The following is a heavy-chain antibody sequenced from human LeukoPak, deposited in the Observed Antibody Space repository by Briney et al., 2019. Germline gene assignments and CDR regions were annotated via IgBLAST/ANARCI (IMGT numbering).Heavy chain of an antibody. Sequence: GGSLRLSCAASGFTFSSYGMHWVCQAPGKGLEWVSFIRYDESNKYYADSVKGRFTISRDNSKNTLYLQMNSLRAEDTAVYYCAKRSGSPSYFDYWGQGTLVTVSS. V-gene: IGHV3-30*02. J-gene: IGHJ4*02. CDR3: AKRSGSPSYFDY. D-gene: IGHD3-3*01. CDR2: IRYDESNK. CDR1: GFTFSSYG.